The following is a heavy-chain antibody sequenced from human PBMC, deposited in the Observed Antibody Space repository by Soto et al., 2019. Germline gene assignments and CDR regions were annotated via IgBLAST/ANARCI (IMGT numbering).Heavy chain of an antibody. CDR2: INPSGGST. CDR3: ARDGDYDILTGYYIPKPDYFDY. V-gene: IGHV1-46*01. J-gene: IGHJ4*02. D-gene: IGHD3-9*01. CDR1: GYTFTSYY. Sequence: ASVKVSCKASGYTFTSYYMHWVRQAPGQGLEWMGIINPSGGSTSYAQKSQGRVTMTRDTSTSTVYMELSSLRSEDTAVYYCARDGDYDILTGYYIPKPDYFDYWGQGTLVTVSS.